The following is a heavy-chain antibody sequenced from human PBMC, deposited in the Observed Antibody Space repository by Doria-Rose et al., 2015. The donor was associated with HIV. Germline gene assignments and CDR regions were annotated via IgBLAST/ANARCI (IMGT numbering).Heavy chain of an antibody. CDR1: GVSLSSPGVS. J-gene: IGHJ4*02. CDR3: ARIKSSRWYHKYYFDF. Sequence: QVTLKESGPVLVKPTETLTLTCTVSGVSLSSPGVSVSWIRQPPGKALEWLANIFSDDERSYKTSLKSRLTISRGTSKSQVFLTMTDMDPVDTATYYCARIKSSRWYHKYYFDFWGQGTLVIVSA. V-gene: IGHV2-26*01. D-gene: IGHD6-13*01. CDR2: IFSDDER.